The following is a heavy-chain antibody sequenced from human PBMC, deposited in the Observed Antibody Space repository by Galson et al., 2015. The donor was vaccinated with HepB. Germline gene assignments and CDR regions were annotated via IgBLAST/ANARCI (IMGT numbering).Heavy chain of an antibody. D-gene: IGHD4-17*01. V-gene: IGHV5-51*01. J-gene: IGHJ2*01. Sequence: QSGAEVKKPGESLKISCTGSGYSFTSYWIGWVRQMPGKGLEWMGIIYPGDSDTGYSPSFQGQVTISADKSTSTAYVQWSSLRASDTAIYYCARRSGDEGWYFDLWGRGTLVTVSS. CDR2: IYPGDSDT. CDR3: ARRSGDEGWYFDL. CDR1: GYSFTSYW.